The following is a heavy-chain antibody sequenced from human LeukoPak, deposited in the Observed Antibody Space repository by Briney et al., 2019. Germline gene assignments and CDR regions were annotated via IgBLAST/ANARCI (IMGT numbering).Heavy chain of an antibody. CDR2: IYYSWST. D-gene: IGHD2-15*01. Sequence: PSQTLSLTCTVSGGSISSGGYYWSWIRQHPGKGLEWIGYIYYSWSTYYNPSLKSRVTISVDTSKNQFSLKLSSVTAADTAVYYCARANRYCSGGSCSPFDYWGQGTLVTVSS. J-gene: IGHJ4*02. V-gene: IGHV4-31*03. CDR3: ARANRYCSGGSCSPFDY. CDR1: GGSISSGGYY.